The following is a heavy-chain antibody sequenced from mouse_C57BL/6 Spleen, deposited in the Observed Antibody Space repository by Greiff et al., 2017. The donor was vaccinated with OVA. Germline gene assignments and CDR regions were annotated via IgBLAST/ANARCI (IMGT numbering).Heavy chain of an antibody. Sequence: EVQVVESGGGLVKPGGSLKLSCAASGFTFSDYGMHWVRQAPEKGLEWVAYISSGSSTIYYADTVKGRFTISRDNAKNTLFLQMTSLRSEDTAMYYCARRITTVDAMDYWGQGTSVTVSS. V-gene: IGHV5-17*01. CDR1: GFTFSDYG. CDR3: ARRITTVDAMDY. CDR2: ISSGSSTI. J-gene: IGHJ4*01. D-gene: IGHD1-1*01.